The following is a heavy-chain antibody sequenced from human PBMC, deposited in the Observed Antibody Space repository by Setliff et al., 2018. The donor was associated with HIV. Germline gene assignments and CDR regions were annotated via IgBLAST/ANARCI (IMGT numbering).Heavy chain of an antibody. D-gene: IGHD7-27*01. Sequence: GGSLRLSCAASGFTLSRCWMYWVRQAPGKGLVWVSRINADGSITDYADSVKGRFTISRDNAKNSVHLQMNSLRAEDRAVYYCSRAGVPWAFDLWGQGTMVTVSS. J-gene: IGHJ3*01. CDR1: GFTLSRCW. CDR2: INADGSIT. CDR3: SRAGVPWAFDL. V-gene: IGHV3-74*01.